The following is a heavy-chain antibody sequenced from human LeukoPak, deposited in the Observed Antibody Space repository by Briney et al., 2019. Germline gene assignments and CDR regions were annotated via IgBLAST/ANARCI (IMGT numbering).Heavy chain of an antibody. V-gene: IGHV3-23*01. CDR3: AKAQASKVTAAFLRGFDH. D-gene: IGHD6-13*01. CDR2: ISGGGSNI. Sequence: PGGSLRVSCVASGFTFSTYGLAWVRQAPGKGLERVSSISGGGSNIYYGDSVKGRFTISRDNSKNTLYLQLNSLRVEDTAIYYCAKAQASKVTAAFLRGFDHWGQGTPVTVSS. J-gene: IGHJ5*02. CDR1: GFTFSTYG.